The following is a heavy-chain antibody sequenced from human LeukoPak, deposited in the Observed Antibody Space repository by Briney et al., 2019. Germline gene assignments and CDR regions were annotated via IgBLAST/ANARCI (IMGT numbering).Heavy chain of an antibody. CDR1: GGTFSSYA. CDR3: ARGIAAAAGTYYYGMDV. V-gene: IGHV1-69*06. CDR2: IIPIFGTA. D-gene: IGHD6-13*01. Sequence: SVKVSCKASGGTFSSYAISWVRQAPGQGLEWMGGIIPIFGTANYAQKFQGRVTITADKSTSTAYMELSSLRSEDTAVYYCARGIAAAAGTYYYGMDVWGKGPTVTVSS. J-gene: IGHJ6*04.